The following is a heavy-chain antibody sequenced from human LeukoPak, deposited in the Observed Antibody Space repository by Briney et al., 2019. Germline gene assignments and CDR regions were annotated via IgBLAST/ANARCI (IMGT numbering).Heavy chain of an antibody. CDR2: IRFDGSNK. CDR1: GLTFSSYG. V-gene: IGHV3-30*02. Sequence: LTGGSLRLSCAASGLTFSSYGMHWVRQAPGKGLEWVAFIRFDGSNKFYADSVKGRFTISRDNSKNTLYLQMNSLRAEDTAVYYCARGPRGIAVRNPNWFDPWGQGTLVTVSS. J-gene: IGHJ5*02. D-gene: IGHD6-19*01. CDR3: ARGPRGIAVRNPNWFDP.